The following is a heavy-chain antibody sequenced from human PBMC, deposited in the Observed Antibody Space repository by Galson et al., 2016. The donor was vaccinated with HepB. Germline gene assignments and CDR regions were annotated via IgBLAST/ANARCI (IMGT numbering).Heavy chain of an antibody. CDR1: GFTFSRYA. Sequence: SLRLSCAASGFTFSRYAMTWVRQAPGKGLEWVSGLSGSGAHTYYADSVKGRFTISRDNSKNTLYLQMNSLRVVDTAVYYCAKDYVGGSYLLTQFDYWGQGTLVTVSS. D-gene: IGHD3-16*02. CDR3: AKDYVGGSYLLTQFDY. J-gene: IGHJ4*02. V-gene: IGHV3-23*01. CDR2: LSGSGAHT.